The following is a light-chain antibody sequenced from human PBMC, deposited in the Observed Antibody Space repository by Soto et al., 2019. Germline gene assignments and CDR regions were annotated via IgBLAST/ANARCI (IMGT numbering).Light chain of an antibody. Sequence: DIQRTQSPSTLAASVGDRFTITCRSSQSISSWLAWYQQKPGKAPKLLIYDASSLESGVPSRFSGSGSGTEFTLTISSLQPDDFATYYCQQYNSYSWTFGQGTKVDIK. V-gene: IGKV1-5*01. CDR2: DAS. J-gene: IGKJ1*01. CDR3: QQYNSYSWT. CDR1: QSISSW.